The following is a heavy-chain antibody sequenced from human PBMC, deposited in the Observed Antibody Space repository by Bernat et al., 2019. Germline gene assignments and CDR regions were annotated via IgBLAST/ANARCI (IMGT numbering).Heavy chain of an antibody. CDR3: AKDLRGYYYYYYYMDV. V-gene: IGHV3-30-3*01. CDR1: GFTFSSYA. CDR2: ISYDGSNK. D-gene: IGHD3-10*01. Sequence: QVQLVESGGGVVQPGRSLRLSCAASGFTFSSYAMHWVRQAPGKGLEWVAVISYDGSNKYYADSVKGRFTISRDNSKNTLYLQMNSLRAEDTAVYYCAKDLRGYYYYYYYMDVWGKGTTVTVSS. J-gene: IGHJ6*03.